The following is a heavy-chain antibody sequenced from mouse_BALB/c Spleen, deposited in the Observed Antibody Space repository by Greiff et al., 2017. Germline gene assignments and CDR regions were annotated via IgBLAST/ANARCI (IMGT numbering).Heavy chain of an antibody. CDR3: ARSGDYGNYAMDY. Sequence: QVQLQQSGAELVRPGSSVKISCKASGYAFSSYWMNWVKQRPGQGLEWIGQIYPGDGDTNYNGKFKGKATLTADKSSSTAYMQLSSLTSEDSAVYFCARSGDYGNYAMDYWGQGTSVTVSS. V-gene: IGHV1-80*01. CDR1: GYAFSSYW. D-gene: IGHD2-1*01. J-gene: IGHJ4*01. CDR2: IYPGDGDT.